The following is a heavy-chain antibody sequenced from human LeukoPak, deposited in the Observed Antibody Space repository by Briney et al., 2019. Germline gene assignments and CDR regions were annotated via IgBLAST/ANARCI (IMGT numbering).Heavy chain of an antibody. CDR2: IYSGGSP. Sequence: GGSLRLSCAASGFTVRSSYMSWVRQAPGKGLDWVSVIYSGGSPDYADSVKGRFTISSDNSKNTLYLQMNSLRVEDTAVYYCARVRYDSSGYYSIYDYWGQGTLVTVSS. V-gene: IGHV3-53*01. D-gene: IGHD3-22*01. J-gene: IGHJ4*02. CDR1: GFTVRSSY. CDR3: ARVRYDSSGYYSIYDY.